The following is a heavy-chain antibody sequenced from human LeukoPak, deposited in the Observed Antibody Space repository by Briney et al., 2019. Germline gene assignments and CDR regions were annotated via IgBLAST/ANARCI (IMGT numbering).Heavy chain of an antibody. CDR3: SRRVFLGDAFDI. CDR1: EYSFTSYW. CDR2: IYPGDSDT. V-gene: IGHV5-51*01. J-gene: IGHJ3*02. Sequence: GESLKIPCKGSEYSFTSYWIGWVRQMPGKGLGWMGIIYPGDSDTRYSPSFQGQVTISADKSISTAYLQWSSLKASDTAMYYCSRRVFLGDAFDISGQGTMVTVSS. D-gene: IGHD2-8*01.